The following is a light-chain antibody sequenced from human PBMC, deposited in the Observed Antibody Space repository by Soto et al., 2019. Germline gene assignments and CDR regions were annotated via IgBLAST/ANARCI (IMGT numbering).Light chain of an antibody. CDR1: QSVTSNY. CDR3: QQYGSSVWT. V-gene: IGKV3-20*01. J-gene: IGKJ1*01. Sequence: EIVLTQSPGTLSLSPGERATLSCRASQSVTSNYVAWYQQRLGQAPRLILFGASSRATGIPDRFSGSGSGTDFSLTISRLEPEDFAVYYCQQYGSSVWTFGQGTKVGIK. CDR2: GAS.